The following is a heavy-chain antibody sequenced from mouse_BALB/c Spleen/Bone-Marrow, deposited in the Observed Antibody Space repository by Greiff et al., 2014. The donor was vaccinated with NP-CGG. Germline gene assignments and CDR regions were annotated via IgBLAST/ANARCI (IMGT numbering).Heavy chain of an antibody. V-gene: IGHV1-84*02. J-gene: IGHJ1*01. Sequence: LMESGPELVKPGASVKISCKASGYTFTDYYINWAKQKPGQGLEWVGWIYPGSGNTKYNEKFKGKATLTVDTSSSTAYMQLSSLTSEDTAVYFCARILYWYFDVWGAGTTVTVSS. CDR1: GYTFTDYY. CDR2: IYPGSGNT. CDR3: ARILYWYFDV.